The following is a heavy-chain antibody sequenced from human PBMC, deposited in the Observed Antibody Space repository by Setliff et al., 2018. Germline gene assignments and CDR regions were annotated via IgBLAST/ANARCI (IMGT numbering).Heavy chain of an antibody. CDR1: GDSISSRRNY. CDR2: IYTSWST. D-gene: IGHD6-19*01. Sequence: SETPSLTCTVSGDSISSRRNYWGWFRQPAGKELEWIGQIYTSWSTNYNPSLKSRVTISLDTSKNQFSLKLSSVTAADTAVYYCARGRARHSGHWGQGTLVTVSS. V-gene: IGHV4-61*09. CDR3: ARGRARHSGH. J-gene: IGHJ4*02.